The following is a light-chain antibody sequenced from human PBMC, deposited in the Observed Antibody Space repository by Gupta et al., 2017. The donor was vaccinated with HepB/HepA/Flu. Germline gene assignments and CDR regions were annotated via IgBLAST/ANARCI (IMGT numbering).Light chain of an antibody. CDR1: KLGDKY. Sequence: FELTQPPPVSVSPGQTASITCSGDKLGDKYACWYQQKPGQSPVLVIYQDSKRPSGIPERFSGSNSGNTATLTISGTQAMDEADYYCQAWDSSTAGVVFGGGTKLTVL. V-gene: IGLV3-1*01. J-gene: IGLJ2*01. CDR3: QAWDSSTAGVV. CDR2: QDS.